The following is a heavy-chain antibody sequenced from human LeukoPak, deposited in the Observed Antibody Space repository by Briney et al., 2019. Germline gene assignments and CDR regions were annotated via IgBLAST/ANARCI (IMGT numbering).Heavy chain of an antibody. CDR2: INPSGGST. J-gene: IGHJ4*02. CDR1: GYTFTGYY. Sequence: ASVKVSCKASGYTFTGYYMHWVRQAPGQGLEWMGIINPSGGSTSYAQKFQGRVTMTRDTSTSTVYMELSSLRSEDTAVYYCAGGESYDSSGYCFDYWGQGTLVTVSS. CDR3: AGGESYDSSGYCFDY. D-gene: IGHD3-22*01. V-gene: IGHV1-46*01.